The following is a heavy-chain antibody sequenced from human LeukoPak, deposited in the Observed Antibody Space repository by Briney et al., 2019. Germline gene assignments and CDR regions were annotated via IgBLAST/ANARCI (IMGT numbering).Heavy chain of an antibody. CDR3: AKGAGLDIVVVPAAICWFDP. J-gene: IGHJ5*02. V-gene: IGHV3-23*01. D-gene: IGHD2-2*02. CDR1: GFTFSSYA. CDR2: ISGSGGST. Sequence: QSGGSLRLSCAASGFTFSSYAMSWVRQAPGKGLEWVSAISGSGGSTYYADSVKGRFTISRDNSKNTLYLQMNSLRAEDTAVYYCAKGAGLDIVVVPAAICWFDPWGQGTLVTVSS.